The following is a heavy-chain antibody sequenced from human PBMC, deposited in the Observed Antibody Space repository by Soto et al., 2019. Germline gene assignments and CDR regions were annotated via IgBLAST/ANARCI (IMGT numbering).Heavy chain of an antibody. CDR3: AKRIYGSGADNWFDP. CDR1: GFTFSSYA. V-gene: IGHV3-23*01. CDR2: ISGSGGST. D-gene: IGHD3-10*01. Sequence: GGSLRLSCAASGFTFSSYAMSWVRQAPGKGLEWVSAISGSGGSTYYADSVKGRFTISRDNSKNTLYLQMNSLRAEDTAVYYCAKRIYGSGADNWFDPWGQGTLVTVPQ. J-gene: IGHJ5*02.